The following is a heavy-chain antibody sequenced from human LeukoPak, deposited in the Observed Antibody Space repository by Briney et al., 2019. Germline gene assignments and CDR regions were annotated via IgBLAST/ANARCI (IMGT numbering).Heavy chain of an antibody. CDR3: ASRGYSSGWC. V-gene: IGHV3-23*01. J-gene: IGHJ4*02. D-gene: IGHD6-19*01. CDR2: LSGSDATT. CDR1: GFTFSSYA. Sequence: GGSLRLSCAASGFTFSSYAMSWVRQAPGKGLEWVSALSGSDATTYYADSVKGRFTISRDNSKNTLYLQMNSLRAEDTALYYCASRGYSSGWCWGQGTLVTVSS.